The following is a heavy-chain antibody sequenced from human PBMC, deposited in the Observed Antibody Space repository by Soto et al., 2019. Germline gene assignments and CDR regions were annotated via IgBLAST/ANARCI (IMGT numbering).Heavy chain of an antibody. J-gene: IGHJ4*02. CDR2: IYYSGST. CDR1: GGSISSSSYY. CDR3: ARGMAEEQIFYYFDY. V-gene: IGHV4-39*07. Sequence: PSETLSLTCTVSGGSISSSSYYWGWIRQPPGKGLEWIGSIYYSGSTYYNPSLKSRVTISVDTSKSQFYLKLRSVTAADTAVYYCARGMAEEQIFYYFDYWGQGALVTVSS. D-gene: IGHD3-9*01.